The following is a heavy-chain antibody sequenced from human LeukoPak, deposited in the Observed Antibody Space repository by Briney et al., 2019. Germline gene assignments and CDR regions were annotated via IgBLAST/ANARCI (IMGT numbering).Heavy chain of an antibody. CDR1: GFTFSAYA. CDR3: ARDPWGSYRYPFDY. D-gene: IGHD3-16*02. J-gene: IGHJ4*02. Sequence: PGRSLRLSCAASGFTFSAYAMHWVRQAPGKGLEWVAVISYDESNKYYADSVKGRFTISRDNSKNTLYLQMNSQRPDDTAVYYCARDPWGSYRYPFDYWGQGTLVTVSS. V-gene: IGHV3-30*04. CDR2: ISYDESNK.